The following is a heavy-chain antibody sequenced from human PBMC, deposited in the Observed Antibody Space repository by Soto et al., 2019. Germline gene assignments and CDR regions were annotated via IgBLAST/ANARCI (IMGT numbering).Heavy chain of an antibody. CDR2: ISAGNGNT. CDR1: GYTYSSYA. J-gene: IGHJ4*02. CDR3: ARGEVWQLVARPLVDY. D-gene: IGHD6-6*01. Sequence: QVQLVQSGAEVKKPGASVKLSCETSGYTYSSYAIHWVRQAPGQRPEWMGWISAGNGNTKYSETFRGRVTITSDSSARTAYMDLTSLTAEDTAVYYCARGEVWQLVARPLVDYWGQGTLVTVSS. V-gene: IGHV1-3*01.